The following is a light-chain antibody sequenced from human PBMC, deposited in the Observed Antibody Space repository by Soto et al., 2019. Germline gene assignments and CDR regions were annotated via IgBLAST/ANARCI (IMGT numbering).Light chain of an antibody. CDR2: GAS. Sequence: EIVMTQSPATLSVSPGERATLSCRASQGIKNYLAWFQQKPGQAHRLLVYGASTRATTIQARFSGSGSGTEFTLSIRSLQSEDFAVYYCKQYNSWPRTFGQGTKVDIK. V-gene: IGKV3-15*01. J-gene: IGKJ1*01. CDR3: KQYNSWPRT. CDR1: QGIKNY.